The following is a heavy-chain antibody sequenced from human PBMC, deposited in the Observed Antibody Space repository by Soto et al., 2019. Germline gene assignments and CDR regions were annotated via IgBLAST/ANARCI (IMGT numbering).Heavy chain of an antibody. Sequence: QVQLVQSGAEVKKPGSSVKVSCKASGGTFSSYTISWVRQAPGQGLEWMGRIIPILGIANYAQKFQGRVTIXXDKATSTAYMELSSLRSEDTAVYYCARWLHWYFDLWGRGTLVTVSS. CDR1: GGTFSSYT. J-gene: IGHJ2*01. V-gene: IGHV1-69*02. CDR3: ARWLHWYFDL. CDR2: IIPILGIA. D-gene: IGHD3-22*01.